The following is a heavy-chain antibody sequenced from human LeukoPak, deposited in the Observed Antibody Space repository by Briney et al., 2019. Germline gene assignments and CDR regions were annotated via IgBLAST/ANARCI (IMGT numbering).Heavy chain of an antibody. J-gene: IGHJ4*02. CDR3: AKDNGIAARGSLDY. CDR1: GFTFSSYS. Sequence: TGGSLRLSCAASGFTFSSYSMNWVRQAPGKGLEWVSYISSSSSTIYYADSVKGRFTISRDNAKNSLYLQMNSLRAEDTAVYYCAKDNGIAARGSLDYWGQGTLVTVSS. CDR2: ISSSSSTI. V-gene: IGHV3-48*04. D-gene: IGHD6-6*01.